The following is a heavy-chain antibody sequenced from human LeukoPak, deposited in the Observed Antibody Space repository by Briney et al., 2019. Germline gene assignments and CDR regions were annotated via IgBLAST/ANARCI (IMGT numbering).Heavy chain of an antibody. CDR1: GGSFSGYY. Sequence: SETLSLTCAVYGGSFSGYYWSWIRQPPGKGLEWIGEINHSGSTNYNPSLKSRVTISVDTSKNQFSLKLSSVTAADTAVYYCARGMGTTGTRCNWFDPWGQGTLVTVSS. J-gene: IGHJ5*02. CDR3: ARGMGTTGTRCNWFDP. CDR2: INHSGST. D-gene: IGHD1-1*01. V-gene: IGHV4-34*01.